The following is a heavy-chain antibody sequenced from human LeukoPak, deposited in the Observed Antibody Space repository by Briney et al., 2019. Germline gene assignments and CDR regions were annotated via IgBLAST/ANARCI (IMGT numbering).Heavy chain of an antibody. V-gene: IGHV4-59*08. CDR2: IYYSGST. J-gene: IGHJ4*02. D-gene: IGHD6-19*01. Sequence: SETLSLTCTVSGGSISNYYWSWIQQPPGKGLEWIGYIYYSGSTNYNPSLKSRVTISVDMSKNQFSLKLSSVTAADTAVYYCARHWSSSGWLMDYWGQGTLVTVSS. CDR1: GGSISNYY. CDR3: ARHWSSSGWLMDY.